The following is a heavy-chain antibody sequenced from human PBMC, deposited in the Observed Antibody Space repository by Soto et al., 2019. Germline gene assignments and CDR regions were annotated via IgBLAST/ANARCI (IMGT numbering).Heavy chain of an antibody. CDR3: ARGRRYYYGSGSYPYYYYMDV. Sequence: QVQLQQWGAGLLKPSETLSLTCAVYGGSFSGYYWSWIRQPPGKGLEWIGEINHSGSTNYNPSPKRRVTIPVDTSKDPFSLQLSSVTAADTAVYYCARGRRYYYGSGSYPYYYYMDVWGKGTTVTVSS. J-gene: IGHJ6*03. CDR1: GGSFSGYY. CDR2: INHSGST. D-gene: IGHD3-10*01. V-gene: IGHV4-34*01.